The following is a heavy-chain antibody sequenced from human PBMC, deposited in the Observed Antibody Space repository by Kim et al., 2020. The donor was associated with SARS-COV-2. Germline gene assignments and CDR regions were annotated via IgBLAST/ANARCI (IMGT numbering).Heavy chain of an antibody. CDR2: ICSSSDTV. CDR1: GLTFSRCS. V-gene: IGHV3-48*01. D-gene: IGHD2-15*01. CDR3: ASWAGSCSGGTCFTGPFDY. Sequence: GGSLRLSCAASGLTFSRCSLNWVRQAPGKGLEWLSYICSSSDTVYYADSVKSRFTISRDNAKNSLFLQMDSLRAEDTAVYYCASWAGSCSGGTCFTGPFDYWGQGALVTVSS. J-gene: IGHJ4*01.